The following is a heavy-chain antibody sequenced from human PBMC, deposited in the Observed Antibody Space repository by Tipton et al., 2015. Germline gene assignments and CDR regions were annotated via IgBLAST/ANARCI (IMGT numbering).Heavy chain of an antibody. D-gene: IGHD4-17*01. V-gene: IGHV4-34*01. J-gene: IGHJ4*02. CDR1: GGSFSDYY. Sequence: TLSLTCAVYGGSFSDYYWTWVRQSPGKRLEWIGEINYSATTHYNPSLGSRVTISVDTSKNQFSLNLTSVTAADTAFYYCARGTYGGYIQSHWGQGTPVTVSS. CDR3: ARGTYGGYIQSH. CDR2: INYSATT.